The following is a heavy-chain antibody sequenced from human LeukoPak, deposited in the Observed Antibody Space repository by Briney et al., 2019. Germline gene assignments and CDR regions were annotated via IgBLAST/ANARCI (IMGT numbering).Heavy chain of an antibody. J-gene: IGHJ4*02. CDR1: GGSISSYY. Sequence: SETLSLTCTVSGGSISSYYWSWIRQPPGKGLEWIGYIYYSGSTNYNPSLKSRVTISVDTSKNQFSLKLSSVTAADTAVYYCARGRGPTRALEKDIVVVPAEVGFDYWGQGTLVTVSS. CDR2: IYYSGST. D-gene: IGHD2-2*01. V-gene: IGHV4-59*12. CDR3: ARGRGPTRALEKDIVVVPAEVGFDY.